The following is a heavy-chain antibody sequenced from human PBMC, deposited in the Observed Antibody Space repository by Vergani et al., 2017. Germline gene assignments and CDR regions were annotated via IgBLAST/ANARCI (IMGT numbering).Heavy chain of an antibody. Sequence: QVQLVESGGGVVQPGGSLRLSCAASGFTFSSYGMHWVRQAPGKGLEWVSGISGQNFRTHYADSVKGRFTISRDNAKKFIYLQMNSLRADDTAVYYCVRGGLATIYNWFDPWGQGTRVTVSS. V-gene: IGHV3-NL1*01. CDR3: VRGGLATIYNWFDP. CDR2: ISGQNFRT. D-gene: IGHD5-24*01. J-gene: IGHJ5*01. CDR1: GFTFSSYG.